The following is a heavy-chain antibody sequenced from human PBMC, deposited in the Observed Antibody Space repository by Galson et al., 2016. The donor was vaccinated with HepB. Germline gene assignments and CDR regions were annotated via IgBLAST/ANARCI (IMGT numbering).Heavy chain of an antibody. CDR2: MRSKGAGYAT. Sequence: SLRLSCAVSGFTLGDHFIDWVRQAPGKGLEWVGRMRSKGAGYATEYAASVKGRFTMSRDDSKNSLNLQVDSLKIEDTAVYFCASPHYGRLIFWGQGTLLIVSS. CDR1: GFTLGDHF. CDR3: ASPHYGRLIF. J-gene: IGHJ4*02. V-gene: IGHV3-72*01. D-gene: IGHD3-16*01.